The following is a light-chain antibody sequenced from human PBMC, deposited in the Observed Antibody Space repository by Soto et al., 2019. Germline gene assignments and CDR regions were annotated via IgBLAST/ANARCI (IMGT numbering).Light chain of an antibody. Sequence: ETVLTHSPCALSFSPLERATRSCRASQSVSSSYLAWYQQKPGQAPRLLIYGASSRATGIPDRFSGSGSGTDFTLTISRLEPEDFAVYYCQQYGSSTTFGGGTKVEI. CDR3: QQYGSSTT. V-gene: IGKV3-20*01. CDR1: QSVSSSY. CDR2: GAS. J-gene: IGKJ4*01.